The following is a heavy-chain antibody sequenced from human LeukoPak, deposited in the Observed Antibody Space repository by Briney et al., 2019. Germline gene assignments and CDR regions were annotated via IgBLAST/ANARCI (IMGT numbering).Heavy chain of an antibody. Sequence: GGSLRLSCAASGFTLASYWMSWVRLAPGKGLEWVANIKQDGSEKYYVDSVKGRFTISRDNVKNSLYLQMNSLRADDTAVYYCATGGYCSGGTCYGAGWFDPWGQGTLVTVSS. D-gene: IGHD2-15*01. J-gene: IGHJ5*02. V-gene: IGHV3-7*01. CDR3: ATGGYCSGGTCYGAGWFDP. CDR1: GFTLASYW. CDR2: IKQDGSEK.